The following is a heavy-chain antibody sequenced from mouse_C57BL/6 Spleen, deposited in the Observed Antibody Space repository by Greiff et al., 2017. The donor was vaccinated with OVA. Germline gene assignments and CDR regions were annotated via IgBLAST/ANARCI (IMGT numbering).Heavy chain of an antibody. D-gene: IGHD1-1*01. J-gene: IGHJ2*01. CDR1: GYTFTSYW. CDR3: AREYYGSSYDYFDD. CDR2: IDPSDSYT. Sequence: QVQLQQSGAELVMPGASVKLSCKASGYTFTSYWMHWVKQRPGQGLEWIGEIDPSDSYTNYNQKFKGKSTLTVDKSSSTAYMQLSSLTSEDSAVYYCAREYYGSSYDYFDDWGQGTTLTVSS. V-gene: IGHV1-69*01.